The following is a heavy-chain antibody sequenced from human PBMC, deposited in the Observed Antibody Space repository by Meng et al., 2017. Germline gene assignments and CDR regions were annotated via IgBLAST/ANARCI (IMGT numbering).Heavy chain of an antibody. CDR2: IYHSGST. CDR1: GGSISSSNW. J-gene: IGHJ4*02. V-gene: IGHV4-4*02. CDR3: ARDVVGAIIIARGDY. Sequence: QVQLPETGPGLVRPSGTLSLTCAVSGGSISSSNWWSWVRQPPGKGLEWIGEIYHSGSTNYNPSLKSRVTISVDKSKNQFSLKLSSVTAADTAVYYCARDVVGAIIIARGDYWGQGTLVTVSS. D-gene: IGHD1-26*01.